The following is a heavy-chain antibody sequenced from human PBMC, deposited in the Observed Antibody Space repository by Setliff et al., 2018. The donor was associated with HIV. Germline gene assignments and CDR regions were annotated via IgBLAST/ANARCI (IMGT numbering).Heavy chain of an antibody. CDR3: AREGLWNCRGGTCNDGLDI. Sequence: PSETLSLTCTDSGGSIGTYYWNWIRLPAGKGLEWIGRIYASGTNYNPSLKSRVTMSLDTSKRQFSLKLTSVTAADTAVYYCAREGLWNCRGGTCNDGLDIWGQGTKVTVSS. CDR1: GGSIGTYY. V-gene: IGHV4-4*07. D-gene: IGHD2-15*01. CDR2: IYASGT. J-gene: IGHJ3*02.